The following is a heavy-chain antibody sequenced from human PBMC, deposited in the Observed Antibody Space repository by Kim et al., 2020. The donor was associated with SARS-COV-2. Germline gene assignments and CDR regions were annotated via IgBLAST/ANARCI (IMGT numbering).Heavy chain of an antibody. J-gene: IGHJ4*02. CDR3: AKDMAGQLGYSDY. D-gene: IGHD6-6*01. V-gene: IGHV3-43*01. Sequence: YADSVKGRFTISRDNSKNSLYLQMNSLRTEDTALYYCAKDMAGQLGYSDYWGQGTLVTVSS.